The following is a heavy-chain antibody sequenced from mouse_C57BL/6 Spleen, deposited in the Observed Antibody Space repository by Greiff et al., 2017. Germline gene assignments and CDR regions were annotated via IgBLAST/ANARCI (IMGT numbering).Heavy chain of an antibody. V-gene: IGHV1-19*01. Sequence: EVQLQQSGPVLVKPGASVKMSCKASGYTFTDYYMNWVKQSHGKSLEWIGVINPYNGGTSYNQKFKGKATLTVDKSSSTAYMELNSLTSEDSAVYYGARGDGNYWYFDVWGTGTTVAVSS. CDR2: INPYNGGT. D-gene: IGHD2-1*01. CDR1: GYTFTDYY. CDR3: ARGDGNYWYFDV. J-gene: IGHJ1*03.